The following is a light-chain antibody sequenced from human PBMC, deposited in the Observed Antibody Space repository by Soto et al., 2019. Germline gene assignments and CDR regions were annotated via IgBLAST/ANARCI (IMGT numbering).Light chain of an antibody. Sequence: DIQMTQSPSTLSASVGDRVTITCRASQSISSWLAWYQQKPGKAPHALIYDASSLKSGVPSRFSGNGSGTEFTLTISSLQPDDFATYYCQQYNTYSTFGQGTRLEIK. CDR2: DAS. CDR3: QQYNTYST. J-gene: IGKJ5*01. CDR1: QSISSW. V-gene: IGKV1-5*01.